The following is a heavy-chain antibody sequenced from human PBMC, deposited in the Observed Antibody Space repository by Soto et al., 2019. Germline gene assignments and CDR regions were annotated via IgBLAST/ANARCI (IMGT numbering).Heavy chain of an antibody. CDR1: GFTFSSYA. V-gene: IGHV3-23*01. D-gene: IGHD2-15*01. Sequence: GGSLRLSCAASGFTFSSYAMSWVRQAPGKGLEWVSAISGSGGSTYYADSVKGRFTISRDNSKNTLYLKMNSLRGEDKAVYYCLRRGVVAGKFSGFSAFDIWGQGTMVTVSS. CDR2: ISGSGGST. CDR3: LRRGVVAGKFSGFSAFDI. J-gene: IGHJ3*02.